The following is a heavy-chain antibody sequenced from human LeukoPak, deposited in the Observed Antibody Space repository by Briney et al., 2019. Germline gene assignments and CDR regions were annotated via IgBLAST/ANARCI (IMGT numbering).Heavy chain of an antibody. D-gene: IGHD5-18*01. Sequence: SETLSLTCTVSGGSISSYYWSWIRQPPGKGLEWIGYIYYSGSTNYNPSLKSRVTMSVDTSKNQFSLKLSSVTAADTAVYYCARVKGGYSYGSIDYWGQGTLVTVSS. V-gene: IGHV4-59*12. J-gene: IGHJ4*02. CDR2: IYYSGST. CDR3: ARVKGGYSYGSIDY. CDR1: GGSISSYY.